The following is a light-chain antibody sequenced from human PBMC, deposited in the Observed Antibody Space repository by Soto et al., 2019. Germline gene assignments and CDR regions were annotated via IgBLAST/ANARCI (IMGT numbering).Light chain of an antibody. V-gene: IGLV2-14*01. CDR1: SSDVGGYNY. Sequence: QSVLTQPASLSGSPGQSITISCTGTSSDVGGYNYVSWYQQHPGKAPKFIIYDVSNRPSGVSNRFSGSKSGNTASLTISGLQAEDEADYYCSSYTTSNTRQIVFGTGTRSPS. CDR3: SSYTTSNTRQIV. J-gene: IGLJ1*01. CDR2: DVS.